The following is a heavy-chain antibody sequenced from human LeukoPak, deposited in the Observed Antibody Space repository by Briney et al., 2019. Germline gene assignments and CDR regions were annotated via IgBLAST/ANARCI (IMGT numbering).Heavy chain of an antibody. CDR1: EFTFSSFC. CDR2: INKDGTKK. J-gene: IGHJ6*04. D-gene: IGHD2-8*01. V-gene: IGHV3-7*01. CDR3: AIFAGIVPGNLLL. Sequence: GGSLRLSCPASEFTFSSFCMSWVRRPPGKGLEWVSYINKDGTKKEYAESVKGRFRIFRDNAKNSVLLEMNSLRVEDTAVYYCAIFAGIVPGNLLLWGKGTTVIVSS.